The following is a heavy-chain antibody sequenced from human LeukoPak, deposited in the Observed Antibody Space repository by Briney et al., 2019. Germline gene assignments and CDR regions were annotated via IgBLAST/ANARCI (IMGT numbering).Heavy chain of an antibody. D-gene: IGHD5-12*01. CDR1: GGSISSSSYY. CDR2: VYYSGST. J-gene: IGHJ4*02. CDR3: ARHPGYSAYDHGEYYFDY. V-gene: IGHV4-39*01. Sequence: SETLSLTCTVSGGSISSSSYYWDWIRQPPGTGLEWIGSVYYSGSTYYSPSLKSRVTISVDTSKNQFSLRLSSVTAADTAVFYCARHPGYSAYDHGEYYFDYWGQGTLVTVSS.